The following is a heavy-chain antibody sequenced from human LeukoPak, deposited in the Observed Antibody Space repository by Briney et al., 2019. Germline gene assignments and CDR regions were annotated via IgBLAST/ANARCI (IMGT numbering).Heavy chain of an antibody. J-gene: IGHJ4*02. CDR2: IYYSGST. CDR1: GGSISTYC. D-gene: IGHD3-10*01. V-gene: IGHV4-59*01. CDR3: ARLSGTLLDY. Sequence: SETLSLPCSVSGGSISTYCWSWMRQPPGKGLEWIGYIYYSGSTNYNPSLKRRVTISVDTSKNQFSLKMNPVTAADTAVYCHARLSGTLLDYWGQGTLVTVSS.